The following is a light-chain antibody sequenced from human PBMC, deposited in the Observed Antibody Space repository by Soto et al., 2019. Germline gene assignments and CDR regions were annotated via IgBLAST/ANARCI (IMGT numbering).Light chain of an antibody. CDR1: QSVSSSY. V-gene: IGKV3D-20*02. CDR2: DTS. J-gene: IGKJ4*01. Sequence: EIVLTQSPGTLSLSPGERATLSCRASQSVSSSYLAWYQQKPGQAPRLLIYDTSNRATGIPARFSGSGSGTDFTLTISSLEPEDFAVYYCQQRSNWPWTFGGGTKVEIK. CDR3: QQRSNWPWT.